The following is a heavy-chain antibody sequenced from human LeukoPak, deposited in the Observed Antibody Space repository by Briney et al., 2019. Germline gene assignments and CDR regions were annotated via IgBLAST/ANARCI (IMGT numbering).Heavy chain of an antibody. J-gene: IGHJ6*02. CDR2: IYYSGST. CDR3: ASMGIIAAAGTGYYYYYGMDV. Sequence: PSETLSLTCTVSGGSISSSSYYWGWIRQPPGKGLEWIGSIYYSGSTYYNPSLKSRVTISVDTSKNQFSLKLSSVTAADTAVYYCASMGIIAAAGTGYYYYYGMDVWGQGTTVTVSS. V-gene: IGHV4-39*01. CDR1: GGSISSSSYY. D-gene: IGHD6-13*01.